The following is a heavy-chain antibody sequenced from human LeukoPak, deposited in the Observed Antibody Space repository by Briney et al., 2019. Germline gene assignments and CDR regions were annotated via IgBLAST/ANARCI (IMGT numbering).Heavy chain of an antibody. J-gene: IGHJ6*03. CDR3: ARGRSRGPKADYMDV. Sequence: SETLSLTCTVSGGSISSGGYYWSWIRQPAGKGLEWIGRIYTSGSTNYNPSLKSRVTMSVDTSKNQFSLKLSSVTAADTAVYYCARGRSRGPKADYMDVWGKGTTVTVSS. V-gene: IGHV4-61*02. CDR1: GGSISSGGYY. CDR2: IYTSGST.